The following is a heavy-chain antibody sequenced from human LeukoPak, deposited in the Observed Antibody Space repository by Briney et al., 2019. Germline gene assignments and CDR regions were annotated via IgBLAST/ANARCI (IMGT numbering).Heavy chain of an antibody. D-gene: IGHD6-19*01. CDR3: ARVSSAGIWDY. J-gene: IGHJ4*01. CDR1: GNSLSGYY. CDR2: IYTSGST. V-gene: IGHV4-4*07. Sequence: SETLSLTCTVSGNSLSGYYWSWIRQPAGKGLEWIGRIYTSGSTNYNPSLKSRVTMSVDTSKNQFSLKLSSVTAADTAVYYCARVSSAGIWDYWGHGTLVTVSS.